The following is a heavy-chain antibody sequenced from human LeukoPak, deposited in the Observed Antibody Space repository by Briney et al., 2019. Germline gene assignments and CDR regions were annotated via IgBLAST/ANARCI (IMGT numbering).Heavy chain of an antibody. CDR1: GLTVSRND. CDR2: TFAGEST. V-gene: IGHV3-66*01. Sequence: GGSLRLSCAASGLTVSRNDMSGVRQAPGKGLEWVSSTFAGESTKYADSVEGRFSISTDTSKNTLYLQMNNLRAEDTAVYYCASWPNRGYFDYWGQGTLVTVSS. D-gene: IGHD3-10*01. CDR3: ASWPNRGYFDY. J-gene: IGHJ4*02.